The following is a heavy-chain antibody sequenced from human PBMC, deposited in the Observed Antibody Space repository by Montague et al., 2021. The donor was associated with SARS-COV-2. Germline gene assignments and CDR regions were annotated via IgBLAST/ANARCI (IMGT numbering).Heavy chain of an antibody. CDR1: GGSISSSCYY. CDR2: IYYSGSS. CDR3: ARVGRQQLVRLSGMDV. D-gene: IGHD6-13*01. Sequence: SETLSLTCTVSGGSISSSCYYWGWIRQPPGQGLEWIGSIYYSGSSYYNPSLKSRVTIYVDTSKNQFSLKLISVTAADTAVYYCARVGRQQLVRLSGMDVWGQGTTVTVSS. V-gene: IGHV4-39*01. J-gene: IGHJ6*02.